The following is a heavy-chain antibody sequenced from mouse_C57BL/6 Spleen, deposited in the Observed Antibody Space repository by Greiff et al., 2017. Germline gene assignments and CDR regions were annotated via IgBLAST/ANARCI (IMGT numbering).Heavy chain of an antibody. CDR1: GYTFTSYW. J-gene: IGHJ4*01. D-gene: IGHD2-3*01. CDR3: ARGASDGYYYAMDY. Sequence: VQLQQPGAELVRPGTSVKLSCKASGYTFTSYWMHWVKQRPGQGLEWIGVIDPSDSSTNYNQQFKGKATLTVDTSSSTAYMRLSSLTSEDSAVYYCARGASDGYYYAMDYWGQGTSVTISS. V-gene: IGHV1-59*01. CDR2: IDPSDSST.